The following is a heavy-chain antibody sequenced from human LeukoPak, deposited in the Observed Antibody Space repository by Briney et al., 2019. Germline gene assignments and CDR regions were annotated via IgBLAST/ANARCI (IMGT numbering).Heavy chain of an antibody. CDR3: ARSNYCDSSSYWDY. CDR1: GASISSGSYF. CDR2: IYSSGST. D-gene: IGHD3-22*01. Sequence: SETLSLTCTVSGASISSGSYFWSWIRQPAGKGLEWIGRIYSSGSTNYNPSLKSRVAISVDTAKNQFSLKLSSVTAADTAVYFCARSNYCDSSSYWDYWGQGSLVTVSS. J-gene: IGHJ4*02. V-gene: IGHV4-61*02.